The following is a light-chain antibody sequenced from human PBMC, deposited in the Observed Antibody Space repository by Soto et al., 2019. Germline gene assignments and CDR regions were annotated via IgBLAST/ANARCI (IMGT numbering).Light chain of an antibody. Sequence: QSVLTQPPSASGTPGQRVTISCSGSTSNIGSNTVNWYQHLPGTAPKVVIYINNQRPSGVPDRFSGSKSGTSASLAISGHQSEDAADYYCAAWDDILNGYVFGTGTKLTVL. CDR1: TSNIGSNT. CDR3: AAWDDILNGYV. CDR2: INN. V-gene: IGLV1-44*01. J-gene: IGLJ1*01.